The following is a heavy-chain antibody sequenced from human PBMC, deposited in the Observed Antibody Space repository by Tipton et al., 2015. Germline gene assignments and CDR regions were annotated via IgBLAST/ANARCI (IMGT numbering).Heavy chain of an antibody. CDR3: ARDSPGIAVVYDAFDI. D-gene: IGHD6-19*01. CDR2: ISSSGSTI. CDR1: GFTFSDYY. Sequence: GSLRLSCAASGFTFSDYYMSWIRQAPGKRLEWVSYISSSGSTIYYADSVKGRFTISRDNAKNSLYLQMNSLRAEDTAVYYCARDSPGIAVVYDAFDIWGQGTMVTVSS. J-gene: IGHJ3*02. V-gene: IGHV3-11*01.